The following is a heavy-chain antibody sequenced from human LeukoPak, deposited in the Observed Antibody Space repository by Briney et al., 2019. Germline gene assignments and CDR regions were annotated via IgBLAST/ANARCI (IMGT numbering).Heavy chain of an antibody. V-gene: IGHV1-8*03. CDR1: GYTFTSYD. Sequence: ASVKVSCKASGYTFTSYDINWVRQATGQGLEWMGWTNPNSGNTGYAQKFQGRVTITRNTSISTAYMEPSSLRSEDTAVYYCARAWDYSPRGRFDYWGQGTLVSVSS. J-gene: IGHJ4*02. CDR2: TNPNSGNT. CDR3: ARAWDYSPRGRFDY. D-gene: IGHD4-11*01.